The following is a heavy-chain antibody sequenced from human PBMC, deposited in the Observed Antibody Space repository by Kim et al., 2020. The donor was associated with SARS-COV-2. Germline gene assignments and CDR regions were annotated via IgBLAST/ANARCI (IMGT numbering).Heavy chain of an antibody. CDR2: IIPILGIA. J-gene: IGHJ4*02. D-gene: IGHD2-2*02. Sequence: SVKVSCKASGGTFSSYTISWVRQAPGQRLEWMGRIIPILGIANYAQKFQGRVTITADKSTSTAYMELSSLRSEDTAVYYCWIVVVPAAIPGDDYWGQGTLVTVSS. CDR3: WIVVVPAAIPGDDY. CDR1: GGTFSSYT. V-gene: IGHV1-69*02.